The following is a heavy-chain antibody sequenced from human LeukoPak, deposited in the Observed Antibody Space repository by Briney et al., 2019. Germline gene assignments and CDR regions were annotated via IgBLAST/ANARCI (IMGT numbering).Heavy chain of an antibody. CDR2: IYYSGST. CDR1: GGSISSPSYY. CDR3: ARQGGCSGGSCYPRSEYFQH. D-gene: IGHD2-15*01. J-gene: IGHJ1*01. Sequence: SETLSLTCTVSGGSISSPSYYWGWIRQPPGKGLEWIGSIYYSGSTYYNPSLKSRVTISVDTSKNQFSLKLSSVTAADTALYYCARQGGCSGGSCYPRSEYFQHWGRGTLVTVSS. V-gene: IGHV4-39*07.